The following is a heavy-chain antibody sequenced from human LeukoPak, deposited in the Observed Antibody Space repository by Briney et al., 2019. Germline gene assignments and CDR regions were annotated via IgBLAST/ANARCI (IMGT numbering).Heavy chain of an antibody. V-gene: IGHV4-30-4*08. CDR2: IYYSGST. J-gene: IGHJ4*02. Sequence: PSETLSLTCAVYGGSFSGYYWSWLRQPPGKGLEWIGYIYYSGSTYYNPSLKSRVTISVDTSKNQFSLKLSSVTAADTAVYYCASLGIAAAGRVDYWGQGTLVTVSS. CDR3: ASLGIAAAGRVDY. D-gene: IGHD6-13*01. CDR1: GGSFSGYY.